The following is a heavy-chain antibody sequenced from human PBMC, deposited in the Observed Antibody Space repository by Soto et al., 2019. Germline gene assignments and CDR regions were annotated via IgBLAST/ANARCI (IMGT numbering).Heavy chain of an antibody. V-gene: IGHV4-31*11. D-gene: IGHD6-25*01. CDR3: ARYRSVPAAPDDAFEM. CDR2: ISYSGNT. J-gene: IGHJ3*02. CDR1: GGSISSGGYY. Sequence: QVQLQESGPGLVKASQTLSLTCAVSGGSISSGGYYWSWIRQHPGKGLEWIGYISYSGNTYYKPSLKTRLTISVVTSMTQSSLMLTSVSLVVTGVYYCARYRSVPAAPDDAFEMWGQGIMVTVYS.